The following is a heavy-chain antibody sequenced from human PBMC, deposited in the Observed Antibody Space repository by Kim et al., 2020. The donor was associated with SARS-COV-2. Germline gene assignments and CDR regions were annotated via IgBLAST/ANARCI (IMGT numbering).Heavy chain of an antibody. J-gene: IGHJ6*02. CDR3: ARDHAGYCSSTSCYGPEGMDV. CDR2: ISAYNGNT. CDR1: GYTFTSYG. Sequence: ASVKVSCKASGYTFTSYGISWVRQAPGQGLEWMGWISAYNGNTNYAQKLQGRVTMTTDTSTSTAYMELRSLRSDDTAVYYCARDHAGYCSSTSCYGPEGMDVWGQGTTVTVSS. V-gene: IGHV1-18*01. D-gene: IGHD2-2*03.